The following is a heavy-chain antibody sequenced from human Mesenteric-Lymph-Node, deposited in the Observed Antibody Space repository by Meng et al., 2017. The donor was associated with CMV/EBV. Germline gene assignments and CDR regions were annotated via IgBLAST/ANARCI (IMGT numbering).Heavy chain of an antibody. J-gene: IGHJ6*02. V-gene: IGHV3-11*04. Sequence: GESLKISCAASGFIFSDYYMTWIRQAPGKGLEWVSYISGGGDTINYANSVKGRFFISRDNAKNSVYLQMNSLRAEDTAAYYCARVVSYYYGMDVWGQGTTVTAP. CDR1: GFIFSDYY. D-gene: IGHD2-21*01. CDR3: ARVVSYYYGMDV. CDR2: ISGGGDTI.